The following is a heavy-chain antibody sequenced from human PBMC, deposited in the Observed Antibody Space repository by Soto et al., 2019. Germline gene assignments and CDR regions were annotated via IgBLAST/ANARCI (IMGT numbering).Heavy chain of an antibody. CDR1: GGTFSSYA. CDR2: IIPIFGTA. J-gene: IGHJ2*01. V-gene: IGHV1-69*12. D-gene: IGHD3-10*01. Sequence: QVQLVQSGAEVKKPGSSVKVSCKASGGTFSSYAISWVRQAPGQGLEWMGGIIPIFGTANYAQKFQGRVTITADESTSTANMELSSLRSEDTAVYYCARDRGRRDGYNANWYFDLWGRGTLVTVSS. CDR3: ARDRGRRDGYNANWYFDL.